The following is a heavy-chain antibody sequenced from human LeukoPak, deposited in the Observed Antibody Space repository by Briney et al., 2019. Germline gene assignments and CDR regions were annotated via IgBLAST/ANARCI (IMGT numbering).Heavy chain of an antibody. CDR1: GYTFTSYD. Sequence: GASVKVSCKASGYTFTSYDINWVRQATGQGLEWMGWMNPNSGNTGYAQKFQGRVTMTRNTSISTAYMELSSLRSEDTAVYYCARKRVIAAAGTGPGWWFDPWGQGTLATVSS. D-gene: IGHD6-13*01. V-gene: IGHV1-8*01. CDR2: MNPNSGNT. CDR3: ARKRVIAAAGTGPGWWFDP. J-gene: IGHJ5*02.